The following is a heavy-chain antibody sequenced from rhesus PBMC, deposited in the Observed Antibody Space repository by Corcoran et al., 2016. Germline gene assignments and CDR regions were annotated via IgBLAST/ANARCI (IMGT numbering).Heavy chain of an antibody. CDR1: GFAFSSYG. D-gene: IGHD4-17*01. Sequence: EVQLVETGGGLVQPGGSLRLSCAASGFAFSSYGMSWVRQAPGKGVDGGSGIRYTGGSTYYADYVKGRFTISRDNSKNTLSLQMNSLRAEDTAVYYCAKADVGYSNYVDYWGQGVLVTVSS. CDR3: AKADVGYSNYVDY. J-gene: IGHJ4*01. CDR2: IRYTGGST. V-gene: IGHV3S5*01.